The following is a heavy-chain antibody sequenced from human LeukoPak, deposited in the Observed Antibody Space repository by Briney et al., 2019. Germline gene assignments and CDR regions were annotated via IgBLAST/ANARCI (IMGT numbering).Heavy chain of an antibody. Sequence: GGSLRLSCAASGFTFSSYGMHWVRQAPGKGLEWVAVISYDGSNKYYADSVKGRFTISRDNSKNTLYLQMNSLRAEDTAVYYCAKDPDSCSSSGCRFFDYWGQGTLSPSPQ. D-gene: IGHD6-19*01. CDR3: AKDPDSCSSSGCRFFDY. J-gene: IGHJ4*02. CDR2: ISYDGSNK. V-gene: IGHV3-30*18. CDR1: GFTFSSYG.